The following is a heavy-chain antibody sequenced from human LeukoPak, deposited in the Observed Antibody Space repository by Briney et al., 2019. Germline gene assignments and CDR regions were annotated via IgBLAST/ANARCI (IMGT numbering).Heavy chain of an antibody. Sequence: GGSLRLSCAASGFTFSSYAMSWVRQAPGKGLEWVSAISGSGGSTYYADSVKGRFTISRDNSKNTLYLQMNSLRAEDTAVYYCAKGITMVRDPMNYFEDWGQGTLVTVSS. CDR3: AKGITMVRDPMNYFED. D-gene: IGHD3-10*01. J-gene: IGHJ4*02. CDR2: ISGSGGST. CDR1: GFTFSSYA. V-gene: IGHV3-23*01.